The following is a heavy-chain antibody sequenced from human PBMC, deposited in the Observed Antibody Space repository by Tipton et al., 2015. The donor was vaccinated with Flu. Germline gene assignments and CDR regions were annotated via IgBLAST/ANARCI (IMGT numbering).Heavy chain of an antibody. CDR3: ARVGLLTVFGILIPNHFDP. CDR2: MYHNGGT. D-gene: IGHD3-3*01. CDR1: GATISSTSYF. Sequence: TLSLTCPVSGATISSTSYFWGWIRQPPGKGLEWIGTMYHNGGTYFNPSLQSRVSMAVDTSKNQFSLKLKSVTAADTAVYYCARVGLLTVFGILIPNHFDPWGQGTLVTVSS. J-gene: IGHJ5*02. V-gene: IGHV4-39*07.